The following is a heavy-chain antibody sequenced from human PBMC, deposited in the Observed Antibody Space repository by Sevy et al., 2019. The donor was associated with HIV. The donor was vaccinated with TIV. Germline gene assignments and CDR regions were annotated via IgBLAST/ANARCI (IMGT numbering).Heavy chain of an antibody. CDR2: IYYSGST. D-gene: IGHD1-26*01. CDR3: ARVVGDGYNLYYFDY. CDR1: GGSISSGGYY. J-gene: IGHJ4*02. V-gene: IGHV4-31*03. Sequence: SETLSLTCTVSGGSISSGGYYWSWIRQHPGKGLEWIGYIYYSGSTYYNPSLKSRVTISVDTSKNQFSLKLSSVIAADTAVYYCARVVGDGYNLYYFDYWGQGTLVTVSS.